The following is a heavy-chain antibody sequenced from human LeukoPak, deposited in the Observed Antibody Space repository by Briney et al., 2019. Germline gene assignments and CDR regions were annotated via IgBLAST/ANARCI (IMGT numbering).Heavy chain of an antibody. CDR3: ARDVELEALGFDY. D-gene: IGHD3-16*01. V-gene: IGHV1-69*06. Sequence: ASVKVSCKASGGTFSSYAISWVRQAPGQGLEWMGGIIPIFGTANYAQKFQGRVTITADKSTSTAYMELSSLRSEDTAVYYCARDVELEALGFDYWGQGTLVTVSS. J-gene: IGHJ4*02. CDR1: GGTFSSYA. CDR2: IIPIFGTA.